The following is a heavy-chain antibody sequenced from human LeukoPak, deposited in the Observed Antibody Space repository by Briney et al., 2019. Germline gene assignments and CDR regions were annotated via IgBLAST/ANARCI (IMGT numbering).Heavy chain of an antibody. CDR2: THYSGGT. V-gene: IGHV4-59*01. Sequence: SETLSLTCTVSDGSIRSAYWSWIRQPPGKGLEWMGYTHYSGGTQYNPSLNGRVTVSVDTSKNQFSLKLTSVTAADTAVYYCARDRTTRGSSKMYYYGMDVWGRGTTVTVSS. D-gene: IGHD3-10*01. CDR1: DGSIRSAY. CDR3: ARDRTTRGSSKMYYYGMDV. J-gene: IGHJ6*02.